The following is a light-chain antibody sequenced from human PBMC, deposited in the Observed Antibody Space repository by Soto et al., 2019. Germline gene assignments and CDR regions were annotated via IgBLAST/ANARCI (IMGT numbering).Light chain of an antibody. CDR2: ASS. CDR1: QSIAGF. V-gene: IGKV1-39*01. CDR3: QQSYRTPPWT. Sequence: DIQMTQFPSSLSASVGDRVTITCRASQSIAGFLNWYQQKPGKAPKLLIYASSSLQSGVPSRFSGSGSGIDFTLTISSLLPEDFATYYCQQSYRTPPWTFRHGTKVDIK. J-gene: IGKJ1*01.